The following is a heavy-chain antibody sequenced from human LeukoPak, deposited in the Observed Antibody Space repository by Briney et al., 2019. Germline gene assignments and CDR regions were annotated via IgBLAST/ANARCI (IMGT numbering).Heavy chain of an antibody. CDR1: AFTLGDFY. J-gene: IGHJ4*02. CDR3: ACDFRYLGHDF. Sequence: GGSLRPSCTASAFTLGDFYMSWIRQAPGKGLEWIAYISNVGLTTYYAESVKGRFTISRDNAKNSLYLQMNSLRAEDTAVYYCACDFRYLGHDFWGQGTLVTVSS. D-gene: IGHD2-21*02. V-gene: IGHV3-11*01. CDR2: ISNVGLTT.